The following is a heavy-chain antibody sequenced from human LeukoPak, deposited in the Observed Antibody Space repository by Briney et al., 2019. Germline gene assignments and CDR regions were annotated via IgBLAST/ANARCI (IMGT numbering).Heavy chain of an antibody. D-gene: IGHD6-13*01. CDR2: IIPIFGTA. Sequence: SVKVSCKASGGTFSSYAISWVRQAPGQGLEWMGGIIPIFGTANYAQKFQGRVTITADESTSTAYMELSSLRSEDTAVYYCARYEPAGTPAGYWGQGTLVTVSS. CDR1: GGTFSSYA. V-gene: IGHV1-69*13. J-gene: IGHJ4*02. CDR3: ARYEPAGTPAGY.